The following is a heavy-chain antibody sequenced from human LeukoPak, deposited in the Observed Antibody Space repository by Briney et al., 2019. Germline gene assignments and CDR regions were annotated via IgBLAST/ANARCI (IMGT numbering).Heavy chain of an antibody. CDR1: GGSISSGDYY. V-gene: IGHV4-30-4*08. J-gene: IGHJ6*03. CDR2: IYYSGST. Sequence: SQTLSLTCTVSGGSISSGDYYWSWIRQPPGKGLEWIGYIYYSGSTYYNPSLKSRVIISVDTSKNQFSLKLSSVTAADTAVYYCARLADYGGNFIYYYYMDVWGKGTTVTVSS. D-gene: IGHD4-23*01. CDR3: ARLADYGGNFIYYYYMDV.